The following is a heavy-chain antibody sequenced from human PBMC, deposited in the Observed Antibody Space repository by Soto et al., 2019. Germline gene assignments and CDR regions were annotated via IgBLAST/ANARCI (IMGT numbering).Heavy chain of an antibody. Sequence: GASVKVSCKASGDTFSKYAICWVRQAPGQGIEWIGGILPILGSANSAQKFQGRVTISADGSTNTANLELSSLRSEDTAVYYCARFKVGTTTDYYYGMDVWGQGTTVTVSS. CDR1: GDTFSKYA. CDR3: ARFKVGTTTDYYYGMDV. J-gene: IGHJ6*02. CDR2: ILPILGSA. D-gene: IGHD1-26*01. V-gene: IGHV1-69*13.